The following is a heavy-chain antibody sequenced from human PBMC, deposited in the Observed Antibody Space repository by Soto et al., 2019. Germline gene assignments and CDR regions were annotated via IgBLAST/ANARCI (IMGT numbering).Heavy chain of an antibody. CDR1: GGSISSGDYY. CDR2: IYYSGST. J-gene: IGHJ6*02. Sequence: QVQLQESGPGLVKPSQTLSLTCTVSGGSISSGDYYWSWIRQPPGKGLEWIGYIYYSGSTYYNPSPQSRVTISVDTSKNQCSLNLSSVTAADTAVYYCARAEGYLGGGYYYYYGMDVWGQGTTVTVSS. V-gene: IGHV4-30-4*01. D-gene: IGHD1-26*01. CDR3: ARAEGYLGGGYYYYYGMDV.